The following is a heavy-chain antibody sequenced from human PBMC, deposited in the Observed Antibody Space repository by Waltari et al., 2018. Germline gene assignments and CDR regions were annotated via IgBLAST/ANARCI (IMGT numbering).Heavy chain of an antibody. Sequence: QLQLQASGPGLVQPSETLTLPCTVSGGSISSRNYYWGWIRPPPGNGLEWIGSIYYSGSTYYNPSLESRVTISVDTSKNQFFLKLSPVTAADTAVYYCARVVWGSWPFDYWGQGTLVTVSS. V-gene: IGHV4-39*01. CDR1: GGSISSRNYY. CDR2: IYYSGST. CDR3: ARVVWGSWPFDY. J-gene: IGHJ4*02. D-gene: IGHD2-8*01.